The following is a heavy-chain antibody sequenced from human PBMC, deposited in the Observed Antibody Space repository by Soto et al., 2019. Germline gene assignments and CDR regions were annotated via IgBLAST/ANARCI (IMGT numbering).Heavy chain of an antibody. D-gene: IGHD1-26*01. CDR3: ARGGSLYWYFDL. J-gene: IGHJ2*01. Sequence: ASVKVSCKASGYTFTSYAMHWVRQAPGQRLEWMGWINAGNGNTKYSQKFQGRVTITRDTSASTAYMELSSLRSEDTAVYYCARGGSLYWYFDLWGRGSLVTVSS. V-gene: IGHV1-3*01. CDR2: INAGNGNT. CDR1: GYTFTSYA.